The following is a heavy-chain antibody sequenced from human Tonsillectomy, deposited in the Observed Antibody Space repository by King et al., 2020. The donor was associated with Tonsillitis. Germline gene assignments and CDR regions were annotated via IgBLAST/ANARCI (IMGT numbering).Heavy chain of an antibody. CDR2: IYPGDSDT. J-gene: IGHJ3*02. CDR3: ARQITGTFDAFDI. CDR1: GYSFTSNW. Sequence: VQLVESGAEVKKAGESLKISCKGSGYSFTSNWIAWVRQMPGKGLEWMGIIYPGDSDTRYSPSFQRQVTISVEKSTSTAYLQWSSLKASDTAMYYCARQITGTFDAFDIWGQGTRVTVSS. V-gene: IGHV5-51*01. D-gene: IGHD1-20*01.